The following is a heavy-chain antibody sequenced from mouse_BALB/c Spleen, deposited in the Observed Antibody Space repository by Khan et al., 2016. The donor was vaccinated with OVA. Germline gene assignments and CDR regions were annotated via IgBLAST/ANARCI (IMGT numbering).Heavy chain of an antibody. J-gene: IGHJ2*01. CDR2: INTETGEP. V-gene: IGHV9-2-1*01. D-gene: IGHD2-14*01. CDR3: ARDRYDYFDY. Sequence: QIQLVQSGPELKKPGETVKISCTASGYTFTDYSMLWVKQAPGKGLKWMGWINTETGEPTYADDFKGRFAFSLETSATTAYLQINNLKNADTATDIGARDRYDYFDYWGQGTTLTVSS. CDR1: GYTFTDYS.